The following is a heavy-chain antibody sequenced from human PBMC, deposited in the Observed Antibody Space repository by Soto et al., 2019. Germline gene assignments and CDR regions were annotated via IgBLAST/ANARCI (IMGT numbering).Heavy chain of an antibody. Sequence: SETLSLTCTVSGGSISSSSYYWGWIRQPPGKGLEWIGSIYYSGNTYYNPYLKSRVTISVDTSKNQFSLKLSSVTAADMAVYYCARRAITIFGVVIMQALDVWGKGTTVT. D-gene: IGHD3-3*01. J-gene: IGHJ6*03. V-gene: IGHV4-39*01. CDR3: ARRAITIFGVVIMQALDV. CDR2: IYYSGNT. CDR1: GGSISSSSYY.